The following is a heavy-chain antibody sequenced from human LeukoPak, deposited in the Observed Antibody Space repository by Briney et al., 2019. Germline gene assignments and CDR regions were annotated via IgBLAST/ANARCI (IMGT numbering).Heavy chain of an antibody. CDR1: GFTFTAFY. D-gene: IGHD3-10*01. CDR2: INPKNGGT. Sequence: ASVKVSCKASGFTFTAFYIHWVRQAPGQGLEWMGWINPKNGGTTYAQNFQGRVTMTRDTSISTAYMEISSLSTDDTAVYYCARGGSGSYSGWFDPWGQGTPVTVSS. V-gene: IGHV1-2*02. CDR3: ARGGSGSYSGWFDP. J-gene: IGHJ5*02.